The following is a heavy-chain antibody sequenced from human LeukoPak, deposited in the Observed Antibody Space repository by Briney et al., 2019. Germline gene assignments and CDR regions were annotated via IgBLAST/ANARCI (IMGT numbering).Heavy chain of an antibody. Sequence: SETLSLTCTVSGGSISSGSYYWSWIRQPAGKGLEWIGRIYTSGSTNYNPSLKSRVTISVDTSKNQFSLKLSSVTAADTAGYYCASSYYDILTGNNNWFDPWGQGTLVTVSP. CDR1: GGSISSGSYY. J-gene: IGHJ5*02. D-gene: IGHD3-9*01. CDR3: ASSYYDILTGNNNWFDP. CDR2: IYTSGST. V-gene: IGHV4-61*02.